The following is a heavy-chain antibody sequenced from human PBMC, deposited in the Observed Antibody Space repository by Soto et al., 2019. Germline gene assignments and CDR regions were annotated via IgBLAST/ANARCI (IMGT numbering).Heavy chain of an antibody. V-gene: IGHV3-30-3*01. CDR3: ARGRTGQALGDAFDI. Sequence: QVQLVESGGGVVQPGRSLRLSCAASGFTFSSYAMHWVRQAPGKGLEWVAVISYDGSNKYYADSMKGRFTISRDNSKNTLYLKMNSLRAEDTAVYYCARGRTGQALGDAFDIWGQGTMVTVSS. J-gene: IGHJ3*02. CDR2: ISYDGSNK. CDR1: GFTFSSYA. D-gene: IGHD1-1*01.